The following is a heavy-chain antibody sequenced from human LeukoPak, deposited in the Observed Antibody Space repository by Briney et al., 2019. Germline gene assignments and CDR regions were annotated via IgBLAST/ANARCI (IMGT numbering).Heavy chain of an antibody. J-gene: IGHJ5*02. D-gene: IGHD2-15*01. CDR1: GGSINSRSHY. V-gene: IGHV4-39*01. Sequence: SETLSLTCIVSGGSINSRSHYWGWIRQSPGTGLEWIANIYYSGSTYYNPSPKSRVTISIDTSKNQFSLKLSSVTATDTAVYYCASLREGGVAHWFDPWGQGTLVTVSS. CDR3: ASLREGGVAHWFDP. CDR2: IYYSGST.